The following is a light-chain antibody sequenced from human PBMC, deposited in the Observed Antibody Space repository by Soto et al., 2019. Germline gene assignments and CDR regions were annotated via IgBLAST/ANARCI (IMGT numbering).Light chain of an antibody. CDR2: DAS. V-gene: IGKV3-15*01. Sequence: EVVLTQSPATLSVSPGDRATLSCRASQDIGSAVAWYLQRSGQAPRLLIFDASIRVPTTPARFSGSVSGTEFTLTISSLESEDFAVYFCQQYGDRPRTFGQGTKVEIK. CDR1: QDIGSA. CDR3: QQYGDRPRT. J-gene: IGKJ1*01.